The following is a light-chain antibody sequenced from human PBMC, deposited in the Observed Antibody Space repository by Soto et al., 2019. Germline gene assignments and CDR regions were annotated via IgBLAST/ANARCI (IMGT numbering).Light chain of an antibody. CDR2: DVN. CDR3: SSYTTSSTYV. CDR1: SSDVGGYNY. Sequence: QSALTQPRSVSGSPGQSVTISCTGTSSDVGGYNYVSWYQQHPGKAPKLIIYDVNDRPSGVSDRFSGSKSGNTASLTISGLQAEDEADYYCSSYTTSSTYVFGPGTKVTVL. V-gene: IGLV2-14*01. J-gene: IGLJ1*01.